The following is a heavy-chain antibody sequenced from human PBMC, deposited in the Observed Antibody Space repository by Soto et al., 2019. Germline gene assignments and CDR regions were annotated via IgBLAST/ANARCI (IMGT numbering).Heavy chain of an antibody. Sequence: QVQLQESGPGLVKPSQTLSLNCSVSGGSISSGDYYWGWLRQAPGQGLEWVGYIHYSGITFYNPSLKSRVTISVGTSKHHFSLKQTSVTAADTAVYYWATYVVVTAIGMGWFDPWGHGTLVTVSS. CDR2: IHYSGIT. CDR3: ATYVVVTAIGMGWFDP. J-gene: IGHJ5*02. CDR1: GGSISSGDYY. D-gene: IGHD2-21*02. V-gene: IGHV4-30-4*01.